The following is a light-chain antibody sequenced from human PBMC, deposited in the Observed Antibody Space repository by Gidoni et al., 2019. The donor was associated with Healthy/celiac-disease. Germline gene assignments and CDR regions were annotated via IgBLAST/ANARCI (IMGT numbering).Light chain of an antibody. CDR1: QSISSY. CDR2: AAS. Sequence: DIQMTQSPSSLSASVGDRVTITCRASQSISSYLHWYQQKPGKAPKLLIYAASRLQSGVPSRFSGSGSGTDFTLTISSLQPEDFATYYCQQSYSTPQFTFGPGTKVDIQ. J-gene: IGKJ3*01. V-gene: IGKV1-39*01. CDR3: QQSYSTPQFT.